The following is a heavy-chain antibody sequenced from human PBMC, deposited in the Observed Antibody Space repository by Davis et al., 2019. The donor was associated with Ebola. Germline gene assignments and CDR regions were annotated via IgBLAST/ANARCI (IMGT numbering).Heavy chain of an antibody. CDR1: GFTFSSYA. V-gene: IGHV3-48*03. Sequence: GESLKISCAASGFTFSSYAMSWVRQAPGKGLEWISYISRSGDAYYADSVKGRFITSRDNARNSLDLQMNNLRVEDTAVYHCVPGTWIRGQGTLVTVSS. CDR2: ISRSGDA. J-gene: IGHJ4*02. CDR3: VPGTWI. D-gene: IGHD5-18*01.